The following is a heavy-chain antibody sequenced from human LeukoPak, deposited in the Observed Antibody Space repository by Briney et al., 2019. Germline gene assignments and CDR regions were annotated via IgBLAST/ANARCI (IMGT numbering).Heavy chain of an antibody. Sequence: ASVKVSCKVSGYTLTELSMHWVRQAPGKGLEWMGGFDPEDGETIYAQEFQGRVTMTEDTSTDTAYMELSSLRSEDTAVYYCATLPYGSGSSSRFDYWGQGTLVTLSS. D-gene: IGHD3-10*01. CDR2: FDPEDGET. J-gene: IGHJ4*02. CDR3: ATLPYGSGSSSRFDY. V-gene: IGHV1-24*01. CDR1: GYTLTELS.